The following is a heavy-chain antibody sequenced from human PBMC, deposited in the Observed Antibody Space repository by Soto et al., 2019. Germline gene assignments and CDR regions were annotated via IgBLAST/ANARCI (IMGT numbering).Heavy chain of an antibody. CDR3: ASALSYYDFWSGYYTYYYGMDV. V-gene: IGHV5-51*01. D-gene: IGHD3-3*01. Sequence: PGESLKISCKGSGYSFTSYWIGWVRQMPGKGLEWMGIIYPGDSDTRYSPSFQGQVTISADKSISTAYLQWSSLKASDTAMYYCASALSYYDFWSGYYTYYYGMDVWGQGTTVTVSS. CDR2: IYPGDSDT. CDR1: GYSFTSYW. J-gene: IGHJ6*02.